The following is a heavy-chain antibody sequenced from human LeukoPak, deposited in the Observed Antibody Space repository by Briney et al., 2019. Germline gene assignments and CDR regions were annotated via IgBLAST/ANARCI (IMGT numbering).Heavy chain of an antibody. D-gene: IGHD5-18*01. CDR1: GGSFSGYY. J-gene: IGHJ3*02. CDR2: INHSGST. V-gene: IGHV4-34*01. Sequence: PSETLSLTCAVYGGSFSGYYWSWIRQPPGKGLEWIGEINHSGSTNYNPSLKSRVTISVDTSKNQFSLKLSSVTAADTAVYYCARGRGYSYVSWPRVCFDIWGQGTMVTVSS. CDR3: ARGRGYSYVSWPRVCFDI.